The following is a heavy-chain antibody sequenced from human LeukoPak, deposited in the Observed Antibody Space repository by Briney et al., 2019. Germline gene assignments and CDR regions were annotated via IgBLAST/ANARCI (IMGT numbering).Heavy chain of an antibody. V-gene: IGHV3-7*01. D-gene: IGHD3-16*01. CDR2: INQDGGQQ. CDR3: VSGGHLDV. J-gene: IGHJ6*03. CDR1: GFAFGTYW. Sequence: PGGSLRLSCATSGFAFGTYWMSWARQAPGKGLEWVANINQDGGQQNYVDSVKGRFTISRDNAMNSVYVQMNSLRVEDTALYYCVSGGHLDVWGKGTTVTVSS.